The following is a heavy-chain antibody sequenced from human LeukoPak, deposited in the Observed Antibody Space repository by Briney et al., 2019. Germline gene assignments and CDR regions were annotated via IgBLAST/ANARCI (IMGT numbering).Heavy chain of an antibody. CDR1: GGPISSSSYY. V-gene: IGHV4-39*01. J-gene: IGHJ5*02. D-gene: IGHD2-15*01. CDR2: IYYSGST. CDR3: AGLAGYCSGGSCYRGRLHWFDP. Sequence: SETLSLTCTVSGGPISSSSYYWGWIRQPPGKGLEWIGSIYYSGSTYYNPSLKSRVTISVDTSKNQFSLKLSSVTAADTAVYYCAGLAGYCSGGSCYRGRLHWFDPWGQGTLVTVSS.